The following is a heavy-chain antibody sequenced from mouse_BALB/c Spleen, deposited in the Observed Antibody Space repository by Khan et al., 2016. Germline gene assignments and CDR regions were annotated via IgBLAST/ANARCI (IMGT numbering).Heavy chain of an antibody. Sequence: VQLQQSGPELMKPGASVKVSCKASGYSFTDYNIYWVKQSHGKSLEWIGYIDPYNGGTGYNQKFKGKATLTVDKSSSTAFMHLNSLTSEDSAVYYCARKDYETIWFAYWGQGTLVTVSA. D-gene: IGHD2-4*01. CDR3: ARKDYETIWFAY. CDR1: GYSFTDYN. CDR2: IDPYNGGT. J-gene: IGHJ3*01. V-gene: IGHV1S135*01.